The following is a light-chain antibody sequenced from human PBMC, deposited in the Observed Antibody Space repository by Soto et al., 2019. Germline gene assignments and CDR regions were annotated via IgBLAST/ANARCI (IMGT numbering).Light chain of an antibody. CDR3: SSYTSSRSYV. CDR2: EVS. V-gene: IGLV2-14*01. J-gene: IGLJ1*01. CDR1: SSDVGGYNY. Sequence: QSVLTQPASVSGSPGQSITISCTGTSSDVGGYNYVSWYQQHPGKAPKLMIYEVSNRPSGVSNRFSGSKSDNTASLIISGLQAEDEADYYCSSYTSSRSYVFGTGTKLTVL.